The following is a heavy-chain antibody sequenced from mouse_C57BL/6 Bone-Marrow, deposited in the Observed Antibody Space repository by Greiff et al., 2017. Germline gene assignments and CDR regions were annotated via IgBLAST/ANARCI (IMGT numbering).Heavy chain of an antibody. J-gene: IGHJ4*01. CDR2: FHPYNDDT. Sequence: VQRVESGAELVTPGASVKMSCKASGYTFTTYPIEWMKQNHGKSLEWIGNFHPYNDDTKYTEKFKGKATLTVDKSSSTAYLELSRLTSDDSAVYDCARGYGYDGYAMDYWGQGTSVTVSS. CDR3: ARGYGYDGYAMDY. CDR1: GYTFTTYP. D-gene: IGHD2-2*01. V-gene: IGHV1-47*01.